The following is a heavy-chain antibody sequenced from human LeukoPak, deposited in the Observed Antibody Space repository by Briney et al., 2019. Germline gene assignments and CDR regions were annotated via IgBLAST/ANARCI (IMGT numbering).Heavy chain of an antibody. CDR2: VYYSGST. CDR1: GGSLSNYY. Sequence: SETLSLTCTVSGGSLSNYYWSWIRQSPGKRLEWIGYVYYSGSTKYSPSLKSRVTISVDASKSQFSLKLNSVTAADTAVYYCARGESGWYRYYFNYWGQGTLVTVSS. V-gene: IGHV4-59*01. CDR3: ARGESGWYRYYFNY. D-gene: IGHD6-19*01. J-gene: IGHJ4*02.